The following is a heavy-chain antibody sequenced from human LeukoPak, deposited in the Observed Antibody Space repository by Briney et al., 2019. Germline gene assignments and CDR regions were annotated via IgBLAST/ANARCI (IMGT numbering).Heavy chain of an antibody. V-gene: IGHV3-48*03. D-gene: IGHD6-19*01. CDR1: GFTFSSYE. CDR3: AKDISSSGYYYYYYMDV. J-gene: IGHJ6*03. CDR2: ISSSGSTI. Sequence: GGSLRLSCAAAGFTFSSYEMNWVRQAPGKGLEWVSYISSSGSTIYYADSVKGRFTISRDNAKNSLYLQMNSLRAEDTALYYCAKDISSSGYYYYYYMDVWGKGTTVTISS.